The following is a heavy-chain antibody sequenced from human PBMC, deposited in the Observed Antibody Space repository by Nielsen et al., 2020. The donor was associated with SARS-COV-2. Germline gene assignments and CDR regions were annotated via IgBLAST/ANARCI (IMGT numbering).Heavy chain of an antibody. J-gene: IGHJ4*02. Sequence: GGSLRLSCAASGFTFNIYAMAWVRRAPGRGLQWVTGVSSSGGSTYYTDSVKGRFTISRDNSKNTLYLEMHSLRVEDTAVYYCAKVIPAAIHGGYDYWGQGTLVTVSS. CDR1: GFTFNIYA. CDR2: VSSSGGST. D-gene: IGHD2-2*02. CDR3: AKVIPAAIHGGYDY. V-gene: IGHV3-23*01.